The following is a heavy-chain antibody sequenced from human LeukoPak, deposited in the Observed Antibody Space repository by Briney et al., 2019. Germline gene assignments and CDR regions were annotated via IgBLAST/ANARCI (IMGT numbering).Heavy chain of an antibody. V-gene: IGHV1-18*01. CDR3: ARADCSSTSCYGIDY. J-gene: IGHJ4*02. CDR2: ISAYNGNT. D-gene: IGHD2-2*01. CDR1: GYTFTSYG. Sequence: ASVKVSCKASGYTFTSYGISWVRQAPGQGLEWMGWISAYNGNTNYAQKLQGRVTMTTDTSTSTAYMELRSLRSDDTAVYYCARADCSSTSCYGIDYWGQGTLVTVSS.